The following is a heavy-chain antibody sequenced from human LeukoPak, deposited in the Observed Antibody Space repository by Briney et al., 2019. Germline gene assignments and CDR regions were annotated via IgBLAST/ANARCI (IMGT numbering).Heavy chain of an antibody. D-gene: IGHD3-22*01. J-gene: IGHJ4*02. V-gene: IGHV3-23*01. CDR1: GFTFSSYA. CDR3: AKETTFLGITMIRSYFDY. Sequence: PGGSLRLSCAASGFTFSSYAMSWVRQAPGKGLEWVSAISGSGGSTYYADSVKGRFTISRDNSKNTLYLQMNSLRAEDTAVYYCAKETTFLGITMIRSYFDYWGQGTLVTVSS. CDR2: ISGSGGST.